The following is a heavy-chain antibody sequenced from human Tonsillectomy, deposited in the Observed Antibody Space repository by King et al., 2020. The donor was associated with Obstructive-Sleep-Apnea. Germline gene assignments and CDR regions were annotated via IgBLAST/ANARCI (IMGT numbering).Heavy chain of an antibody. CDR2: ISSSSSTI. D-gene: IGHD1-26*01. CDR1: GFTFSSYS. J-gene: IGHJ4*02. V-gene: IGHV3-48*04. CDR3: ARDLEGAAFDY. Sequence: VQLVESGGGLVQPGGSLRLSCAASGFTFSSYSMNWVRQAPGEGLEWVSYISSSSSTIYYADSVKGRFTISRDNAKNTLYLQMNSLRAEDTAVYYCARDLEGAAFDYWGQGTLVTVSS.